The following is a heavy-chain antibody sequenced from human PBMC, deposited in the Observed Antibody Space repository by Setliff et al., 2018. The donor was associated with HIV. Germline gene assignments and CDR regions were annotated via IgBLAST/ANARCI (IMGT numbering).Heavy chain of an antibody. V-gene: IGHV3-23*01. Sequence: LRLSCAASGFSFNNYGMTWVRQAPGKGLEWVSGIRDSGVSVYYAGSVMGRFTISRDNSKNTLYLQMNSLRVEDTARYFCTNDRSSWAFDYWGQGTVVTVSS. CDR2: IRDSGVSV. D-gene: IGHD6-13*01. CDR1: GFSFNNYG. CDR3: TNDRSSWAFDY. J-gene: IGHJ4*02.